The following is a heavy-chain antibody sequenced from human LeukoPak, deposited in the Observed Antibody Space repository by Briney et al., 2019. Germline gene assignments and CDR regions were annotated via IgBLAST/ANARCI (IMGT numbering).Heavy chain of an antibody. V-gene: IGHV4-30-4*01. CDR2: MYYSAST. Sequence: SETLSLTCTVSGGSISSGDYYWSWVRQPPGRGLEWIAYMYYSASTYYNPSLKSRVTMSVDTSKNQFSLKLSSVTAADTAVYYCARDPSSFGGRFDPWGQGTLVAVSS. CDR3: ARDPSSFGGRFDP. D-gene: IGHD3-10*01. CDR1: GGSISSGDYY. J-gene: IGHJ5*02.